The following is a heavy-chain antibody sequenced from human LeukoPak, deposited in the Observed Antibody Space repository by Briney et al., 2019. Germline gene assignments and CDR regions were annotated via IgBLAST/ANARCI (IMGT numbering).Heavy chain of an antibody. CDR1: GYTFTSYY. CDR3: ATVPPFLYYDSSGYPDY. CDR2: INISGGST. J-gene: IGHJ4*02. D-gene: IGHD3-22*01. V-gene: IGHV1-46*01. Sequence: ASVKVSCTASGYTFTSYYMHWRRHPPGQGLEWVGIINISGGSTSYAQKFQGRGTMTRDTSTSTVYMELSSLRSEDTAVYYCATVPPFLYYDSSGYPDYWGQGTLVTVSS.